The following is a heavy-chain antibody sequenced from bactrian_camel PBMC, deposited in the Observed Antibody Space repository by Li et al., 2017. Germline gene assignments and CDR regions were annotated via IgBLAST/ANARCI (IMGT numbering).Heavy chain of an antibody. J-gene: IGHJ4*01. CDR3: VTDITSRDYASWNY. V-gene: IGHV3S55*01. CDR1: GHSRGSNC. Sequence: VQLVESGGGSVQAGGSLRLSCKVSGHSRGSNCVGWYRLPPGRAPAEREGIAAIRRDSSETWYAASVKGRFTISRDNVKNTMSLRMANLRPDDTAVYYCVTDITSRDYASWNYWGQGTQVTVS. D-gene: IGHD1*01. CDR2: IRRDSSET.